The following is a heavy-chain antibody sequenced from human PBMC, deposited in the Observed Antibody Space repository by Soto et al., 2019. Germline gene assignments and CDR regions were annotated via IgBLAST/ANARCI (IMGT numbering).Heavy chain of an antibody. Sequence: SVKISCNASSGTCSSYAISCVRQAPGQKLELMGGIIPIFGTANYAQKFQGRVTITADESTSTAYMELSSLRSEDKAVYYCARGDYGGNFGFDYYYYGMDVWGQGTTVTVYS. CDR1: SGTCSSYA. J-gene: IGHJ6*02. D-gene: IGHD4-17*01. CDR3: ARGDYGGNFGFDYYYYGMDV. V-gene: IGHV1-69*13. CDR2: IIPIFGTA.